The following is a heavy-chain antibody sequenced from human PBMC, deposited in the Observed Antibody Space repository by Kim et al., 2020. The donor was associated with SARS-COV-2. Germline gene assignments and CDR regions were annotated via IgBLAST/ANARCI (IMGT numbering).Heavy chain of an antibody. CDR1: GGSISSSSYY. J-gene: IGHJ5*02. Sequence: SETLSLTCTVSGGSISSSSYYWGWIRQPPGKGLEWIGSIYYSGSTYYNPSLKSRVTISVDTSKNQFSLKLSSVTAADTAVYYCALGYLRYFDWFKGMFDPWGQGTLVTVSS. D-gene: IGHD3-9*01. V-gene: IGHV4-39*01. CDR3: ALGYLRYFDWFKGMFDP. CDR2: IYYSGST.